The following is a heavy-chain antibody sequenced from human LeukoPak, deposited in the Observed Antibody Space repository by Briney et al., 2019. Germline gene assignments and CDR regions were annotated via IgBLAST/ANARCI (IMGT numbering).Heavy chain of an antibody. D-gene: IGHD5-24*01. CDR2: ISSSSSYI. J-gene: IGHJ4*02. Sequence: GGSLRLSCAASGFTFSSYSMDWVRQAPGRGLEWVSSISSSSSYIYYADSVKGRFTISRDNAENSLYLQMNSLRAEDTAVYYCAREMATISDYWGQGTLVTVSS. CDR3: AREMATISDY. CDR1: GFTFSSYS. V-gene: IGHV3-21*01.